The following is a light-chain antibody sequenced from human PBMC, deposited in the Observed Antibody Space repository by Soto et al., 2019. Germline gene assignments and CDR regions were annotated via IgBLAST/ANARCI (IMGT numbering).Light chain of an antibody. Sequence: DIQMTQSPTALSASVGDRVTINCRASQSISNYLNLYQQKPGKAPKLLIYAASSLQSGVPSRFSGSGSGTDFTLTIGNLQPEDLATYYCQQSNTIPQTFGQGTKVEIK. CDR1: QSISNY. J-gene: IGKJ1*01. CDR2: AAS. CDR3: QQSNTIPQT. V-gene: IGKV1-39*01.